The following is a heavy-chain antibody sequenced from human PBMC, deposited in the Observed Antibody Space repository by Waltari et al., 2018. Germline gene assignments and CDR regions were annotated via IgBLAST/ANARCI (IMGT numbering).Heavy chain of an antibody. CDR1: GFTFDNFA. J-gene: IGHJ4*02. CDR3: AKGPGGLRAADK. Sequence: EVQLVESGGGLVQPGGSLRLSCAASGFTFDNFAMTWVRQAPGKGLEWVSGISGSGDSTYYADSVKGRFTISRDNFKNTLYLQMSSLRADDTAVYYCAKGPGGLRAADKWGQGTLVTVSS. CDR2: ISGSGDST. V-gene: IGHV3-23*04. D-gene: IGHD3-16*01.